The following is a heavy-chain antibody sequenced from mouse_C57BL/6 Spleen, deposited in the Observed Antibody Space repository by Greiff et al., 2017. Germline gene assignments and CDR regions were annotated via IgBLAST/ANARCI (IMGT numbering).Heavy chain of an antibody. Sequence: VQVVESGPGLVAPSQSLSITCTVSGFSFTSYGVDWVRQPPGKGLEWLGGIWGGGSTNYNSAHMSRQSISKDNSKSQVYLKMNSLQTDDTAMYSCAKQYGNYVRGAMDYWGQGTSVTVSS. CDR2: IWGGGST. D-gene: IGHD2-10*02. CDR1: GFSFTSYG. J-gene: IGHJ4*01. V-gene: IGHV2-9*01. CDR3: AKQYGNYVRGAMDY.